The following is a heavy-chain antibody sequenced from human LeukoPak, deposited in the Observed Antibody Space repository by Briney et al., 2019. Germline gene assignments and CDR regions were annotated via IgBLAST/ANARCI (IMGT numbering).Heavy chain of an antibody. CDR1: GFTFSSYS. D-gene: IGHD6-19*01. Sequence: GGSLRLSCAASGFTFSSYSMNWVRQAPGKGLEWVSYISSSSSSIYYADSVKGRFTISRDNAKNSLYLQMNSLGDEDTAVYYCARDPTRGWPYYYYGMDVWGQGTTVTVSS. V-gene: IGHV3-48*02. J-gene: IGHJ6*02. CDR3: ARDPTRGWPYYYYGMDV. CDR2: ISSSSSSI.